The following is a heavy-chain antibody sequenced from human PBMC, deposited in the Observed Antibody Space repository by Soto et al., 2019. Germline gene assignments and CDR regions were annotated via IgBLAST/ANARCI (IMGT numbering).Heavy chain of an antibody. D-gene: IGHD1-20*01. J-gene: IGHJ5*02. CDR3: AKRYFSWFDP. Sequence: GGSLRLSCAASGCTFSSYAMSWVRQAPGKGLEWVSAISGSGGSTYYADSVKGRFTISRDNSKNTLYLQMNSLRVVDTAVYYCAKRYFSWFDPWGQGTLVTVSS. V-gene: IGHV3-23*01. CDR1: GCTFSSYA. CDR2: ISGSGGST.